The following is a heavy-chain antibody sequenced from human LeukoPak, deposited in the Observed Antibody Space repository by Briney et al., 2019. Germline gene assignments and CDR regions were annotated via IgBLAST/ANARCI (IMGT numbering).Heavy chain of an antibody. CDR2: ISSSGSTI. D-gene: IGHD3-10*01. J-gene: IGHJ4*02. CDR1: GFTFSDYY. CDR3: ARAALLWFGELPEIPNHFDY. Sequence: GGSLRLSCAVSGFTFSDYYMNWIRQAPGKGLEWVSYISSSGSTIYYADSVKGRFTISRDNAKNSLYLQMNSLRAEDTAVYYCARAALLWFGELPEIPNHFDYWGQGTLVTVSS. V-gene: IGHV3-11*04.